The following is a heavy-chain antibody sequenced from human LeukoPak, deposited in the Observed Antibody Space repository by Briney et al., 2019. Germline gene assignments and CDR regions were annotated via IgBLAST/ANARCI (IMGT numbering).Heavy chain of an antibody. CDR2: TYYRSKWYN. J-gene: IGHJ4*02. D-gene: IGHD2-15*01. CDR3: AREADKIGFDFDY. V-gene: IGHV6-1*01. CDR1: GDSVSSNSAA. Sequence: SQTLSLTCAISGDSVSSNSAARNWIRQSPSRGLEWLGRTYYRSKWYNDYAISVKSRITINPDTSKNQFSLHLNSVTPEDTAVYYCAREADKIGFDFDYWGQGTLVTVSS.